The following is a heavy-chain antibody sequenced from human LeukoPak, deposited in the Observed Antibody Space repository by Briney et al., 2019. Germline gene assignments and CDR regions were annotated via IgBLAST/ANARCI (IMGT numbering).Heavy chain of an antibody. D-gene: IGHD2-2*01. CDR3: AKDHYCSSTSCYAPLDY. Sequence: PGGSLRLSCAASGFTFSSYAMSWVRQAPGKGLEWVSAISDSGGSTYYADSVKGRFTVSRDNSKNTLYLQMNSLRAEDTAVYYCAKDHYCSSTSCYAPLDYWGQGTLVTVSS. V-gene: IGHV3-23*01. J-gene: IGHJ4*02. CDR1: GFTFSSYA. CDR2: ISDSGGST.